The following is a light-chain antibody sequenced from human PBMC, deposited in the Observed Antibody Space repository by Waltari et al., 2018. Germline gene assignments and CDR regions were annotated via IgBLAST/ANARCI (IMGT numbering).Light chain of an antibody. V-gene: IGKV4-1*01. CDR2: WAS. Sequence: DIVMTQSPDSLAVSVGDRATHHCKSRQSLLYSANNKDYLAWYQQRPGQPPKVFFHWASIRASGVPDRFTGSGSGTDFTLTITSLQAEDVAVYYCHQFYSVPLTFGGGTKVELK. J-gene: IGKJ4*01. CDR3: HQFYSVPLT. CDR1: QSLLYSANNKDY.